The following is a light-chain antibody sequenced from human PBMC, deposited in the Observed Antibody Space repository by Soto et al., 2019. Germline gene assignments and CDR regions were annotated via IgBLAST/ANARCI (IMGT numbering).Light chain of an antibody. Sequence: QSALTQPASVSGSPVQSIAISCTGSSSDVGIYNYVSWYQQHPGKVPKLIIYEVSNRPSGVSNRFSGSKSGNTASLTISGLQAEDEADYYCSSYTTSSTRVFGTGTQLTVL. CDR1: SSDVGIYNY. CDR3: SSYTTSSTRV. J-gene: IGLJ1*01. V-gene: IGLV2-14*01. CDR2: EVS.